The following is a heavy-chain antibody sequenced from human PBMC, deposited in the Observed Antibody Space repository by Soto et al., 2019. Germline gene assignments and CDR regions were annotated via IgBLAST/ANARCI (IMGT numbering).Heavy chain of an antibody. CDR3: EWAERFPRSWFES. D-gene: IGHD1-26*01. J-gene: IGHJ5*01. Sequence: SETLSLTCGVYGGSFRNYYWIWVRQPPGKGLEWIGEVNHSGEATYNPSLQSRVTISLDTTNNHFSLKMTSVTAAVTAIYFCEWAERFPRSWFESWGQGTQVTFSS. CDR1: GGSFRNYY. CDR2: VNHSGEA. V-gene: IGHV4-34*01.